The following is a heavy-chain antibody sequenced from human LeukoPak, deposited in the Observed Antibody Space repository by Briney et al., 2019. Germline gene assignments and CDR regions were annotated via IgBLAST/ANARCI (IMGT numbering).Heavy chain of an antibody. CDR1: GFTFSSYW. CDR3: ARDRAIMDV. CDR2: IKQDGSEK. J-gene: IGHJ6*03. Sequence: GGSLRLSCAASGFTFSSYWTSWVRQAPGKGLEWVANIKQDGSEKYYVDSVKGRFTISRDNAKNSLYLQMNSLRAEDTPVYYCARDRAIMDVWGKGTTVTISS. V-gene: IGHV3-7*01.